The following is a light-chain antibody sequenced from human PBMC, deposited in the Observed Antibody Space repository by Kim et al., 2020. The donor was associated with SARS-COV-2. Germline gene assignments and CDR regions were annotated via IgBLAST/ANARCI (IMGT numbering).Light chain of an antibody. CDR3: QAWDSSTYV. CDR1: KLGDTY. V-gene: IGLV3-1*01. J-gene: IGLJ1*01. Sequence: SYELTQPPSVSVSPGQTASITCSVDKLGDTYACWYQQKPGQSPVLVIYQDNKRPSGIPERFSGSNSGNTATLTISGTQAMDEADYYCQAWDSSTYVFGTG. CDR2: QDN.